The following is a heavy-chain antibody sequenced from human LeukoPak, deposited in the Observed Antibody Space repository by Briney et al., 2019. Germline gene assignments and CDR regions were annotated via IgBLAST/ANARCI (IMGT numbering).Heavy chain of an antibody. CDR3: ARRLTQYDCFDP. D-gene: IGHD2-2*01. CDR1: GDSVSSNSVT. CDR2: TYYRSTWYN. V-gene: IGHV6-1*01. J-gene: IGHJ5*02. Sequence: SQTLSLTCAISGDSVSSNSVTWNWIRQSPSRGLEWLGGTYYRSTWYNDYAVSVRGRITVNPDTSENQFSLHLNSVTPEDTAVYYCARRLTQYDCFDPWGQGILVTVSS.